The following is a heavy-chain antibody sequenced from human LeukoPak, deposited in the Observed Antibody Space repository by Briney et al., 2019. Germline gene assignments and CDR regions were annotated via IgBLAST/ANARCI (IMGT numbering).Heavy chain of an antibody. CDR3: AISGKSGYVRGFDY. CDR2: FDPEDGET. J-gene: IGHJ4*02. CDR1: GYTLTELS. V-gene: IGHV1-24*01. Sequence: ASVKVSCKVSGYTLTELSMHWVRQAPGKGLEWMGGFDPEDGETIYAQKFQGRVTMTEDTSTDTAYMELSSLRSEDTAVYYCAISGKSGYVRGFDYWGQGTLVTVSS. D-gene: IGHD5-12*01.